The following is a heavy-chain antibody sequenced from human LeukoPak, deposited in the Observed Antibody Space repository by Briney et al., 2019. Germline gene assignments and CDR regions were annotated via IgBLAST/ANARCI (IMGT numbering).Heavy chain of an antibody. CDR2: INPNSGGT. V-gene: IGHV1-2*02. J-gene: IGHJ6*03. CDR1: GYIITSYY. D-gene: IGHD6-13*01. CDR3: ARDRDSSSWYYYYYYYMDV. Sequence: ASVKVSCKASGYIITSYYMHWVRQAPGQGLEWMGWINPNSGGTNYAQKFQGRVTMTRDTSISTAYMELSSLRSEDTAVYYCARDRDSSSWYYYYYYYMDVWGKGTTVTVSS.